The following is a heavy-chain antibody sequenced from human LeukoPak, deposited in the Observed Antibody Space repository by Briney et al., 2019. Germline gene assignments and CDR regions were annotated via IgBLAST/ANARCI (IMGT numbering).Heavy chain of an antibody. CDR3: ARDNSGMDV. J-gene: IGHJ6*02. CDR1: GFSFSSYG. D-gene: IGHD4-23*01. CDR2: IWYDGSNK. V-gene: IGHV3-33*01. Sequence: GGSLRLSCAASGFSFSSYGMHWVCQAPGKGLEWVAVIWYDGSNKYYADSVKGRFTISRDNSKNTVYLQMNSLRAEDTAVYYCARDNSGMDVWGQGTTVTVSS.